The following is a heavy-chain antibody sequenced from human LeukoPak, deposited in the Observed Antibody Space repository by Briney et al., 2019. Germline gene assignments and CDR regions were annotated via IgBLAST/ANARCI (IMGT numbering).Heavy chain of an antibody. CDR1: GFTFSSYA. V-gene: IGHV3-30*04. CDR3: ARVFSRSEYDSSGYFDY. Sequence: GGSLRLSCAASGFTFSSYAMHWVRQAPGKGLEWVAVISYDGSNKYYADSVKGRFTISRDNSKNTLYLQMNSLRAEDTAVYYCARVFSRSEYDSSGYFDYWGQGTLVTVSS. D-gene: IGHD3-22*01. CDR2: ISYDGSNK. J-gene: IGHJ4*02.